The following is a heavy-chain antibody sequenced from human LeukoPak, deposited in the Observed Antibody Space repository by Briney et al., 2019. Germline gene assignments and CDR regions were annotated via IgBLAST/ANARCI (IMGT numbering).Heavy chain of an antibody. D-gene: IGHD6-25*01. CDR3: ARDLDISGQRIN. CDR1: GFTFSNYW. CDR2: IKQDGSDK. J-gene: IGHJ4*02. Sequence: PGGSLRLSCAASGFTFSNYWMSWVRQAPGKGLEWVANIKQDGSDKYYVDSVKGRFTISRDNAMNSLYLQLNSLRAEGTAVYYCARDLDISGQRINWGQGTLVTVSS. V-gene: IGHV3-7*01.